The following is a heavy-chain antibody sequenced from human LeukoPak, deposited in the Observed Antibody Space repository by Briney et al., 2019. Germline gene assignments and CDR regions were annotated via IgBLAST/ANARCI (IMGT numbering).Heavy chain of an antibody. Sequence: GRSLRLSCAASGFTFSSYAMHWVRQAPGKGLEWVAVISYDGSNKYYADSVKGRFTISRDNSKNTLYLQMNSLRAEDTAVYYCARDHGGYSGYDHPTFDYWGQGTLVTVSS. D-gene: IGHD5-12*01. CDR3: ARDHGGYSGYDHPTFDY. CDR2: ISYDGSNK. V-gene: IGHV3-30-3*01. J-gene: IGHJ4*02. CDR1: GFTFSSYA.